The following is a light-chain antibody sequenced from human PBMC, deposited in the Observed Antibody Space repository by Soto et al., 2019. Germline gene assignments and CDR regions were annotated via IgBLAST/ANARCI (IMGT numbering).Light chain of an antibody. J-gene: IGKJ1*01. CDR1: KSVSSDY. Sequence: EIVLTQSPGTLSLSPGERATLSCRASKSVSSDYLAWYQQKPGQAPRLLIYGASSRATGIPDRFSGSGSGTDFTLTISRLEPEDSAVYYCQQYGTSRTFGQGTKVEIK. V-gene: IGKV3-20*01. CDR3: QQYGTSRT. CDR2: GAS.